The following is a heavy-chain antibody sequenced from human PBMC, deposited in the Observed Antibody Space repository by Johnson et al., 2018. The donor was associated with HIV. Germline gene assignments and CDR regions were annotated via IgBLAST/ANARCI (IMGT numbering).Heavy chain of an antibody. V-gene: IGHV3-30*04. CDR1: GFTFSSYA. CDR2: ISYDGRNK. Sequence: QVQLVESGGGVVQPGRSLRLSCAASGFTFSSYAMHWVRQAPGKGLEWVAVISYDGRNKDYAESVRGRFTVFLLLNSLRVEDTAVYFCARAHLIFPKNAFDIWGQGTMVTVSS. J-gene: IGHJ3*02. CDR3: ARAHLIFPKNAFDI. D-gene: IGHD3-3*02.